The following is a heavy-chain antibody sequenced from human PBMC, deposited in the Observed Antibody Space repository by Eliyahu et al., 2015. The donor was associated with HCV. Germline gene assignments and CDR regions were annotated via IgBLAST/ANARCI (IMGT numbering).Heavy chain of an antibody. J-gene: IGHJ3*01. CDR2: FLYRGET. CDR1: SDSISSGTHY. D-gene: IGHD3-22*01. V-gene: IGHV4-31*03. Sequence: QVQLQESGPGLVKPSQTLSLICSVSSDSISSGTHYWGWIRQRPGEGLEWIGYFLYRGETYYNPSLKSRLTLSVDTSKNQFSLNLSSMRAADTAVYYCARAGTKGYSFDFWGQGTLVTVS. CDR3: ARAGTKGYSFDF.